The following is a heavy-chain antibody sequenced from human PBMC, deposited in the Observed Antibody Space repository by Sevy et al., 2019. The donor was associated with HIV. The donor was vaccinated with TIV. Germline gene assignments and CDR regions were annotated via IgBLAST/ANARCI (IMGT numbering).Heavy chain of an antibody. V-gene: IGHV3-53*01. CDR1: GFSVSRNH. J-gene: IGHJ4*02. CDR3: ARRLSSAWYFDF. Sequence: GGSLRLSCAASGFSVSRNHINWVRQAPGKGQEWISVIYSDGTTQYADSVKGRSTISRDTSNNTVYLQVSSLRADDTAVYYCARRLSSAWYFDFWGQGTLVTVSS. CDR2: IYSDGTT. D-gene: IGHD6-19*01.